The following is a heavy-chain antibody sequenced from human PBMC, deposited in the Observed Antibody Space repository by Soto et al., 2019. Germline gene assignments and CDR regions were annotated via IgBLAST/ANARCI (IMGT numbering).Heavy chain of an antibody. V-gene: IGHV1-69*18. D-gene: IGHD6-19*01. CDR2: IVPIFETL. J-gene: IGHJ4*02. Sequence: QVQLVQSGAEVKKPGSSVKVSCKASGATFSGYANNWVRQAPGQGLEWLGRIVPIFETLNYAERFQGRVAITADESTTTVYMELTNLTHEDTAVYYCVVMGNVAVSNPRSFDYWGQGTQVTVSS. CDR3: VVMGNVAVSNPRSFDY. CDR1: GATFSGYA.